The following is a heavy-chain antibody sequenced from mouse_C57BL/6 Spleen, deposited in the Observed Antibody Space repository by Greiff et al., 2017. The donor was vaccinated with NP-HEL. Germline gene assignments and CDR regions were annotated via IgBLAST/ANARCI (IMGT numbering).Heavy chain of an antibody. J-gene: IGHJ2*01. Sequence: QVQLQQPGAELVKPGASVKLSCKASGYTFTSYWMQWVKQRPGQGLEWIGEIDPSDSYTNYNQKFKGKATLTVDTSSSKAYMQLSSLTSEVSAVYYCARRGYDYSYYFDYWGQGTTLTVSS. CDR1: GYTFTSYW. CDR2: IDPSDSYT. D-gene: IGHD2-4*01. CDR3: ARRGYDYSYYFDY. V-gene: IGHV1-50*01.